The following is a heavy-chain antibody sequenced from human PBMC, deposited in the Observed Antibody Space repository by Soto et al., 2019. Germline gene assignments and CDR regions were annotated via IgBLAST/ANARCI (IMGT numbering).Heavy chain of an antibody. V-gene: IGHV1-18*01. Sequence: QVQLVQSGAEEKKPGASVKVSCMASGYIFTNYDISWVRQAPGQELEWMGRVSGYNGHVRYAQKFQGRVPMTTETSTSTAFRELRSLRSDDTAVYYGAGDNHRNWFDPWGQGTLVTVSP. CDR3: AGDNHRNWFDP. J-gene: IGHJ5*02. CDR1: GYIFTNYD. CDR2: VSGYNGHV.